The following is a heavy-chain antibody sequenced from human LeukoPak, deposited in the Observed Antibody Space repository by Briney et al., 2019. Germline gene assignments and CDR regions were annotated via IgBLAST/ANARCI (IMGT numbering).Heavy chain of an antibody. Sequence: PGGSLRLSCAASGFTLDDYAMHWVRQAPGKGLEWVSGISWNSGSIGYADSVKGRFTISRDNAKNSLYLQMNSLRAEDTALYYCAKGGGYCSGGSCYSTLDYWGQGTLVTVSS. CDR3: AKGGGYCSGGSCYSTLDY. D-gene: IGHD2-15*01. CDR1: GFTLDDYA. V-gene: IGHV3-9*01. J-gene: IGHJ4*02. CDR2: ISWNSGSI.